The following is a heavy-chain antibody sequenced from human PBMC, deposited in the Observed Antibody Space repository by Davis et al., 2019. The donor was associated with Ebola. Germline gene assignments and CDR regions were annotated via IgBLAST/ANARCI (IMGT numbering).Heavy chain of an antibody. V-gene: IGHV3-11*01. CDR1: GFTFSDYY. CDR3: ASFRVVGATGPGDYYYGMDV. D-gene: IGHD1-26*01. J-gene: IGHJ6*02. CDR2: ISSSGSTI. Sequence: GESLKISCAASGFTFSDYYMSWIRQAPGKGLEWVSYISSSGSTIYYADSVKGRFTISRDNAKNSLYLQMNSLRSEDTAVYYCASFRVVGATGPGDYYYGMDVWGQGTTVTVSS.